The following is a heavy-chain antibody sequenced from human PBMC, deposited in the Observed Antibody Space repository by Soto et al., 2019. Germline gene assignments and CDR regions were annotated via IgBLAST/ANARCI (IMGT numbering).Heavy chain of an antibody. V-gene: IGHV4-59*01. CDR2: IYYSGST. J-gene: IGHJ4*02. CDR3: ARAYGYYFDY. Sequence: PSETLSLTCTVSGGXISSYYWSWIRQPPGKGLEWIGYIYYSGSTNYNPSLKSRVTISVDTSKNQFSLKLSSVTAADTAVYYCARAYGYYFDYWGQGTQVTVSS. D-gene: IGHD3-10*01. CDR1: GGXISSYY.